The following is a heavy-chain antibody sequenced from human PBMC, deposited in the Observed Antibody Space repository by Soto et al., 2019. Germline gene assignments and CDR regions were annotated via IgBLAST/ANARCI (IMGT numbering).Heavy chain of an antibody. CDR1: GFTFSSYW. J-gene: IGHJ4*02. CDR3: ARGGPYYYGSGSPIDY. V-gene: IGHV3-7*05. D-gene: IGHD3-10*01. CDR2: IKQDGSEK. Sequence: EVQLVESGGGLVQPGGSLRLSCAASGFTFSSYWMSWVRQAPGKGLEWVANIKQDGSEKYYVDSVKGRFTISRDNANNSLYLQMNSLRAEDTAVYYCARGGPYYYGSGSPIDYWGQGTLVTVSS.